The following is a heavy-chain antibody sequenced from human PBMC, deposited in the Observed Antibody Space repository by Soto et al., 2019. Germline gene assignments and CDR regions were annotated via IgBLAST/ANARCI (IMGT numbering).Heavy chain of an antibody. CDR2: ILSNDEK. V-gene: IGHV2-26*01. D-gene: IGHD6-19*01. CDR1: GFSLSNGRLG. Sequence: GSGPTLVNPTDTLTLTCTVSGFSLSNGRLGVTWIRQPPGKALEWLAHILSNDEKSYSPSLKSRLTISKDTSKSQVVLTMTNMDPVDTATXYCARTRMAGRRQASDIWGQGTMVTVSS. J-gene: IGHJ3*02. CDR3: ARTRMAGRRQASDI.